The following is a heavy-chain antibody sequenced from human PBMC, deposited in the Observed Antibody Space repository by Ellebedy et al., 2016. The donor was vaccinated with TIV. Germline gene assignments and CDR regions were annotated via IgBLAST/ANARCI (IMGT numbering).Heavy chain of an antibody. CDR3: ASRPNGDYHFLDY. CDR2: ISSSSSSI. D-gene: IGHD4-17*01. V-gene: IGHV3-48*01. Sequence: GESLKISCAASGFTFSDYSKNWVRQAPGKGLEWVSYISSSSSSIYYADSVKGRFTISRDNAKNSLYLQMNSLRVEDTAVYYCASRPNGDYHFLDYWGQGTLVTVSS. CDR1: GFTFSDYS. J-gene: IGHJ4*02.